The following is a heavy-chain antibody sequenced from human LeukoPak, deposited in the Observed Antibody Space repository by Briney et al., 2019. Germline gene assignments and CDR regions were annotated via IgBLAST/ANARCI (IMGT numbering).Heavy chain of an antibody. CDR2: INHSGST. V-gene: IGHV4-34*01. D-gene: IGHD2-8*01. CDR1: GGSFSGYY. CDR3: ARGPARSCTNGVCYQARGWFDP. J-gene: IGHJ5*02. Sequence: SETLSLTCAVYGGSFSGYYWSWIRQPPGKGLEWIGEINHSGSTNYNPPLKSRVTISVDTSKNQFSLKLSSVTAADTAVYYCARGPARSCTNGVCYQARGWFDPWGQGTLVTVSS.